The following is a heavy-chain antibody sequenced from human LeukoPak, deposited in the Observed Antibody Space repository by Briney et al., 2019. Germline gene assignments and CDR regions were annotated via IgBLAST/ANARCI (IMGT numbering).Heavy chain of an antibody. CDR2: IGSSGSTI. D-gene: IGHD6-19*01. V-gene: IGHV3-48*03. CDR1: GFTFSSYE. J-gene: IGHJ4*02. CDR3: ARAARIAVAGTYPDY. Sequence: GGSLRLSCAASGFTFSSYEMNWVRQAPGKGLEWVSYIGSSGSTISYADSVMGRFTISRDNAKNSLYLQMNSLGAEDTAVYYCARAARIAVAGTYPDYWGQGTLVTVSS.